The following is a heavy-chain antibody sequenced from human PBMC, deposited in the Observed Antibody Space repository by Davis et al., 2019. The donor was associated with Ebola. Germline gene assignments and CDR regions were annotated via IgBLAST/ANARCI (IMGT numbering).Heavy chain of an antibody. Sequence: SQTLSLTCGVSGGSISRNNWWSWVRQPPGKGLEWIGEIYHSGTTNYNPSLKSRVTISVDKSKNQFSLKLSSVTAADTAVYYCARAMVTMVSFAFDIWGQGTVVTVSS. D-gene: IGHD3-10*01. J-gene: IGHJ3*02. CDR3: ARAMVTMVSFAFDI. CDR2: IYHSGTT. CDR1: GGSISRNNW. V-gene: IGHV4-4*02.